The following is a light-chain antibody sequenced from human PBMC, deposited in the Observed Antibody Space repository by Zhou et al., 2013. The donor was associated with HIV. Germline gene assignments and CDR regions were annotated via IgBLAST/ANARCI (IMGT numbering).Light chain of an antibody. V-gene: IGKV2D-29*01. CDR2: EVS. J-gene: IGKJ4*01. CDR3: MQSIQLLT. Sequence: DVVMTQSPLSLSVTPGEPASISCRSSHTLLHSGGNNFLDWYLQKPGQPPHLLIYEVSNRFSGVPDRFRGSGSGTDFTLKISRVAAEAVGVHYCMQSIQLLTFGGGTKVEIK. CDR1: HTLLHSGGNNF.